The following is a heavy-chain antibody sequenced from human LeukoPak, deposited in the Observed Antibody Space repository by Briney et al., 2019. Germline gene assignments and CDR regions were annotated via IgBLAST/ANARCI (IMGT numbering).Heavy chain of an antibody. D-gene: IGHD3-10*01. CDR1: GFIFSSYS. CDR3: GLYYGSWSYYILA. Sequence: GGSLRLSCAATGFIFSSYSMKWVRQAPGKGLEWVSSISSSGDYIYYADSVKGRFTISRDNAKNSLYLQMNSLRAEDTALYYCGLYYGSWSYYILAWGQGTLVTVSS. V-gene: IGHV3-21*01. J-gene: IGHJ5*02. CDR2: ISSSGDYI.